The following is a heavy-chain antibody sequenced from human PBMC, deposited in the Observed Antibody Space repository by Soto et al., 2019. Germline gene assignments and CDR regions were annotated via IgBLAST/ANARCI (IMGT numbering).Heavy chain of an antibody. CDR2: IFWNDAK. J-gene: IGHJ4*02. CDR1: GFSLSKARMG. CDR3: ARALREELPIYYFDS. V-gene: IGHV2-26*02. Sequence: GSGPTLVNPTQTLTLTCTVSGFSLSKARMGVSWIRQPPGKALEWLAHIFWNDAKSYNTSLKSRLTISRDTSKSQVVLTLTNVDPVDTGTYLCARALREELPIYYFDSWGQGTLVTVSS. D-gene: IGHD1-7*01.